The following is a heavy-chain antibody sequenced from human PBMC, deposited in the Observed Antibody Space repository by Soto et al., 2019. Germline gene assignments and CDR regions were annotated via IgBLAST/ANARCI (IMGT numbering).Heavy chain of an antibody. V-gene: IGHV4-34*01. CDR2: INHSGST. CDR3: ARGGDAFDI. J-gene: IGHJ3*02. CDR1: GGSFSGYY. Sequence: PSETLSLSCAVYGGSFSGYYWSWIRQPPGKGLEWIGEINHSGSTNYNPSLKSRVTISVDTSKNQFSLKLSSVTAADTAVYYCARGGDAFDIWGQGTMVTVSS.